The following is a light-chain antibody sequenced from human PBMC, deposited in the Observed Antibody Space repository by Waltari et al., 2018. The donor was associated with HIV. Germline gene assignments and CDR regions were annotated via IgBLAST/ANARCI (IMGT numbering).Light chain of an antibody. J-gene: IGLJ1*01. CDR3: SSYTTRNTFV. V-gene: IGLV2-14*01. CDR2: EVS. Sequence: QSALTQPASVSGSPGQSITIPCTGPNSDVGAFIYVSWFQKHPGTYPKGMIVEVSRRPSGVSNRFSGSKSGNTASLIISGLQAEDEADYYCSSYTTRNTFVFGTGTKVTVL. CDR1: NSDVGAFIY.